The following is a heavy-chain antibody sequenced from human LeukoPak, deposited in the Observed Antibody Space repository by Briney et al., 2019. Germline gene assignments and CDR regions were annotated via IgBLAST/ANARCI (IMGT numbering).Heavy chain of an antibody. Sequence: GRSLRLSCTASGFTFGDYAMSWVRQAPGKGLEWVGFIRSKAYGGTTEYAASVKGRFTISRDDSKSIAYLQMNSLKTEDTAVYYCTRGTVGATIYYFDYWGQGTLVTVSS. D-gene: IGHD1-26*01. V-gene: IGHV3-49*04. CDR3: TRGTVGATIYYFDY. CDR1: GFTFGDYA. J-gene: IGHJ4*02. CDR2: IRSKAYGGTT.